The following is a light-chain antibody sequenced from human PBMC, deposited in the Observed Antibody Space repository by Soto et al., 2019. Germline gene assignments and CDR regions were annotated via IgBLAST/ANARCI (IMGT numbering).Light chain of an antibody. J-gene: IGLJ2*01. CDR1: SSDVGGYNY. CDR2: EVS. CDR3: SSYTSSSIVV. Sequence: QSVLTQPASVSGSPGQSITISCTGTSSDVGGYNYVSWYQQHPGKAPKLMIYEVSNRPSGVSNRFSGSKSGNTASLTISGLQAEDEADYYCSSYTSSSIVVFGGGTMVTVL. V-gene: IGLV2-14*01.